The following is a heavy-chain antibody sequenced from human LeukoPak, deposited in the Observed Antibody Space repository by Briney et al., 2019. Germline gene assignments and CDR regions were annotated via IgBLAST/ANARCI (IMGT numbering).Heavy chain of an antibody. D-gene: IGHD3-22*01. CDR1: GGSISSGGYFY. V-gene: IGHV4-31*03. J-gene: IGHJ4*02. Sequence: SETLSLTCTVSGGSISSGGYFYYGWIRQHPGKGLEWIGYIYYTGSTYYDPSLKSRVSISVDTSKNQFSLKLSSVTAADTAVYYCARDRDGYSQSDSWGQGTLVTVSS. CDR3: ARDRDGYSQSDS. CDR2: IYYTGST.